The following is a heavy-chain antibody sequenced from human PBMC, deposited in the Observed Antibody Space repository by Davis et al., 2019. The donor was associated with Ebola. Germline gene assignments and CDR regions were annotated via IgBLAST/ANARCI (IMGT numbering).Heavy chain of an antibody. CDR2: VKSKANSYAT. CDR3: NHGSNSGDY. Sequence: PGGSLRLSCAASGFTFSGSGIHWVRQASGKGLEWVGRVKSKANSYATAYAASVKGRFTISRDDSKNTAYLQMNSLKTEDTAVYYYNHGSNSGDYWGQGTLVTVSS. J-gene: IGHJ4*02. D-gene: IGHD4-23*01. V-gene: IGHV3-73*01. CDR1: GFTFSGSG.